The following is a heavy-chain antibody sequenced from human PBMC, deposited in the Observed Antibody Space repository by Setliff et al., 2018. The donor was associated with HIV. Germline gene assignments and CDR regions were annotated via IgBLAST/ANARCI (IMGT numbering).Heavy chain of an antibody. D-gene: IGHD3-10*01. CDR1: GFTFSDYD. V-gene: IGHV3-13*01. Sequence: LRLSCEASGFTFSDYDFHWVRQAAGKGLEWVSAIGTGGDTYYVDSVKGRFTISRENARNSLYLQMNSLRVGDTAVYYCAKEFEDLSGAYWGQGTLVTVSS. CDR2: IGTGGDT. CDR3: AKEFEDLSGAY. J-gene: IGHJ4*02.